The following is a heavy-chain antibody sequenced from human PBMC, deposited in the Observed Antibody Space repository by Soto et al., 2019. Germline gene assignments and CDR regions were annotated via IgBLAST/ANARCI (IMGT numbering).Heavy chain of an antibody. V-gene: IGHV3-30-3*01. CDR2: ISYDGSNK. D-gene: IGHD6-19*01. J-gene: IGHJ5*02. CDR3: AKDHRSSGWSTGGVDP. Sequence: PGGSLRLSCAASGFTFSSYAMHWVRQAPGKGLEWVAVISYDGSNKYYADSVKGRFTISRDNSKNTLYLQMNSLRAEDTAVYYCAKDHRSSGWSTGGVDPWGQGTLVTVSS. CDR1: GFTFSSYA.